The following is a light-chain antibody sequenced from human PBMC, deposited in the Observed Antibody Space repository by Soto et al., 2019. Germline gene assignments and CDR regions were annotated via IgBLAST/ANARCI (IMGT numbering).Light chain of an antibody. CDR3: TSYTSASTLV. V-gene: IGLV2-14*01. Sequence: QSALTQPASVSGSPGQSITISCTGTSDDIGANNYVSWYQHHPGKAPKILIYEAANRPSGISHRFSGSKSGNTASLTISGLQAEDEADYFCTSYTSASTLVFGGGTKLTLL. CDR1: SDDIGANNY. J-gene: IGLJ2*01. CDR2: EAA.